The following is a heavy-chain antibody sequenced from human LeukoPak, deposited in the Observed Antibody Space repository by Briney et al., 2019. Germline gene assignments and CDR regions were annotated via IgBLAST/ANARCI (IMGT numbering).Heavy chain of an antibody. CDR3: ARDQQFYSSSGFDY. D-gene: IGHD6-6*01. CDR1: GFTFSSYS. CDR2: ISSSGSYI. Sequence: GGSLRLSRAASGFTFSSYSMNWVRQAPGKGLEWVSSISSSGSYIYYADSVKGRFTISRDNAKNSLYLQMNSLRAEDTAVYYCARDQQFYSSSGFDYWGQGTLVNVSS. J-gene: IGHJ4*02. V-gene: IGHV3-21*01.